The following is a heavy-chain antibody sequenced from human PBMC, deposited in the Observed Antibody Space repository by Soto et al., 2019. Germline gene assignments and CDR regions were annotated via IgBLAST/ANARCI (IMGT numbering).Heavy chain of an antibody. V-gene: IGHV3-30*18. J-gene: IGHJ4*02. Sequence: QVHLVESGGGVVQPGRSLRLSCAASGFTFSSYGMHWVRQAPGKGLEWVAVMSSDGSIKYYADSVKGRFTISRDNSKNTLDLQINSLRAEDTAVYYCAKERSSSWYYFDYWGQGTLVTVSS. CDR1: GFTFSSYG. CDR3: AKERSSSWYYFDY. D-gene: IGHD6-13*01. CDR2: MSSDGSIK.